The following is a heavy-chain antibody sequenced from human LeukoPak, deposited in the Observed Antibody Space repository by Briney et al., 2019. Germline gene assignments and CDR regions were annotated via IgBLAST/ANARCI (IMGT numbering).Heavy chain of an antibody. D-gene: IGHD6-13*01. V-gene: IGHV3-30*03. CDR3: ARDQQASYYYYGMDV. CDR1: GFTFSSHG. J-gene: IGHJ6*02. Sequence: GGSLRLSCAASGFTFSSHGVHWVRQAPGKGLEWVAVISYDGSNKYYADSVKGRFTISRDNSKNTLYLQMNSLRAEDTAVYYCARDQQASYYYYGMDVWGQGTTVTVSS. CDR2: ISYDGSNK.